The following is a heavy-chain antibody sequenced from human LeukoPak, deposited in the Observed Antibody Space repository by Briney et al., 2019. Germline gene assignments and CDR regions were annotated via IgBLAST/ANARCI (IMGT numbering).Heavy chain of an antibody. CDR3: AQTFSSSRTFDY. CDR1: GGTFSSYA. CDR2: IIPILGIA. J-gene: IGHJ4*02. Sequence: SVEVSCKASGGTFSSYAISWVRQAPGQGLEWMGRIIPILGIANYAQKFQGRVTITADKSTSTAYMELSSLRSEDTAVYYCAQTFSSSRTFDYWGQGTLVTVSS. V-gene: IGHV1-69*04. D-gene: IGHD6-13*01.